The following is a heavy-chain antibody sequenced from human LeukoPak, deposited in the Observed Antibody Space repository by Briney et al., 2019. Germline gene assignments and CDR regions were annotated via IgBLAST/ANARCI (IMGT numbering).Heavy chain of an antibody. D-gene: IGHD5-12*01. Sequence: SETLSLTCTVSGGSMSSYYWSWIRQPPGKGLEWIGYIYYSGSPNYNPSLKSRVTISVDTSKNQFSLKLSSVTAADTAVYYCARHRKARSVDYYYYGMDVWGQGTTVTVSS. V-gene: IGHV4-59*08. J-gene: IGHJ6*02. CDR1: GGSMSSYY. CDR3: ARHRKARSVDYYYYGMDV. CDR2: IYYSGSP.